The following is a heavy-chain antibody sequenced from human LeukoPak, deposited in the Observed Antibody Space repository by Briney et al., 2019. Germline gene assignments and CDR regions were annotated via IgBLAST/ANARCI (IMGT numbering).Heavy chain of an antibody. D-gene: IGHD3-10*01. CDR2: ISGSGGST. J-gene: IGHJ4*02. CDR3: AKALGTYGSGSYYFDY. Sequence: GGSLRLSCAASGFTFSSYAMSWVRQAPGKGLEWVSAISGSGGSTYYADSVKGRFTISRDNSKNTLYLQMNSLRAEDTAVYYCAKALGTYGSGSYYFDYWGQGTLVTVSS. V-gene: IGHV3-23*01. CDR1: GFTFSSYA.